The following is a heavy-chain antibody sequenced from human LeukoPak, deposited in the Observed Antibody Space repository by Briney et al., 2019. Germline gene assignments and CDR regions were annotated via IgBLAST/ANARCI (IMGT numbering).Heavy chain of an antibody. D-gene: IGHD1-26*01. V-gene: IGHV3-21*04. CDR1: GFTFSSYS. Sequence: GGSLRLSCAASGFTFSSYSMNWVRQAPGKGLEWVSSISSSSSYIYYADSVKGRFTISRDNAKNSLYLQMNSLRAEDTALYYCAKDRYRGSHYGEEGNYFDYWGQGTLVTVSS. J-gene: IGHJ4*02. CDR2: ISSSSSYI. CDR3: AKDRYRGSHYGEEGNYFDY.